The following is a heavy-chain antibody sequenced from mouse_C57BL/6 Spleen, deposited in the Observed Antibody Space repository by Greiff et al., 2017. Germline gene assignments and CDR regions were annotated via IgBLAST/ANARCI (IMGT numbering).Heavy chain of an antibody. CDR1: GYSITSGYY. D-gene: IGHD1-1*01. Sequence: EVQVVESGPGLVKPSQSLSLTCSVTGYSITSGYYWNWIRQFPGNKLEWMGYISYDGSNKSNPSLKNRISITRDTSKNQFFLKLNSVTTEDTATYYCAREGYGSSYDAMDYWGQGTSVTVSS. J-gene: IGHJ4*01. CDR2: ISYDGSN. CDR3: AREGYGSSYDAMDY. V-gene: IGHV3-6*01.